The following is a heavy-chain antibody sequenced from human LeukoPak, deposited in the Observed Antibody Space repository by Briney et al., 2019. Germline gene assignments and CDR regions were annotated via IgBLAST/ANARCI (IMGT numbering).Heavy chain of an antibody. CDR2: IRYDGSNK. D-gene: IGHD3-10*02. J-gene: IGHJ4*02. V-gene: IGHV3-30*02. CDR1: GFTFSSYG. CDR3: ARDFNGYHTMSLTSDY. Sequence: PGGSLRLSCAASGFTFSSYGMHWVRQAPGKGLEWVAFIRYDGSNKYYADSVKGRFTISRDNSKNTLYLQMNSLRAEDTAVYYCARDFNGYHTMSLTSDYWGQGTLVTVSS.